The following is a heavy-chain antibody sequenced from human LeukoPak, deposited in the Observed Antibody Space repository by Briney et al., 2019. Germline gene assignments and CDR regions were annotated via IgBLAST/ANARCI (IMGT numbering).Heavy chain of an antibody. CDR1: GFTFSRHG. CDR3: AKGFYYCSDGCPQYYYYMDV. Sequence: GGSLRLSCAASGFTFSRHGMHWVRRAPGKGLEWVAFIRYDGSDKYYADSVKGRFTISRDNSENTLYLQMNSLRPEDTAVYYCAKGFYYCSDGCPQYYYYMDVWGKGTTVIVSS. D-gene: IGHD2-15*01. V-gene: IGHV3-30*02. CDR2: IRYDGSDK. J-gene: IGHJ6*03.